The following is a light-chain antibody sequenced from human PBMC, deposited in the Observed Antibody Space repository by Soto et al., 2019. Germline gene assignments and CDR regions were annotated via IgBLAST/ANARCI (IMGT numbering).Light chain of an antibody. V-gene: IGKV3-11*01. CDR2: DAS. Sequence: EIVLTQSPATLSLSPGERATLSCRASQSVSRHLAWYQQKPGQAPRLLIYDASNRATGIPARFSGSGSATDFTLTISSLEPEDFAVYYCQQRNNWPPVTFGGGNKVEIK. CDR3: QQRNNWPPVT. CDR1: QSVSRH. J-gene: IGKJ4*01.